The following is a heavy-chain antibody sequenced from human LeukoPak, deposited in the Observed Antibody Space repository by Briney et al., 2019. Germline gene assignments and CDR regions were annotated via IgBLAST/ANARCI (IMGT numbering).Heavy chain of an antibody. D-gene: IGHD3-22*01. J-gene: IGHJ3*02. V-gene: IGHV3-23*01. CDR2: ISGSGGST. CDR3: ARGTMIVVVLDAFDI. CDR1: GFTFSSYA. Sequence: GGSLRLSCAASGFTFSSYAMSWVRQAPGKGLEWVSAISGSGGSTYYADSMKGRFTISRDNSKNTLYLQMNSLRAEDTAVYYCARGTMIVVVLDAFDIWGQGTMVTVSS.